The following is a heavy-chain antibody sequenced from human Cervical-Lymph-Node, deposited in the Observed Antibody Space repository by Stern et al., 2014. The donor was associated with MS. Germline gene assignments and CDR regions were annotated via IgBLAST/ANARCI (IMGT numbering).Heavy chain of an antibody. V-gene: IGHV1-46*03. J-gene: IGHJ6*02. CDR1: GYTFISYY. CDR3: AREADGMDV. Sequence: QVQLLQPGAEAKKPGASVKVSCKASGYTFISYYMNWVRQAPGQGLEWMGIINPSDNNTFYAQKFQGRVTMTRDTSTSTVYMELSSLRSEDTAVYFCAREADGMDVWGQGTTVTVSS. CDR2: INPSDNNT.